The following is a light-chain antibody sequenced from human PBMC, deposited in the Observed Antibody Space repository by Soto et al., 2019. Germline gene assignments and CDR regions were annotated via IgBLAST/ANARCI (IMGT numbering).Light chain of an antibody. V-gene: IGLV2-8*01. CDR3: QVWDNGSDHWV. CDR2: EVS. Sequence: QSALTQPPSASGSPGQSVTISCTGTSSDVGSYKFVSWYQQHPGKAPKLMMYEVSKRPSGVPERFSGSNSGNTATLTISRVEAGDEAAYSCQVWDNGSDHWVFGGGTQLTVL. J-gene: IGLJ3*02. CDR1: SSDVGSYKF.